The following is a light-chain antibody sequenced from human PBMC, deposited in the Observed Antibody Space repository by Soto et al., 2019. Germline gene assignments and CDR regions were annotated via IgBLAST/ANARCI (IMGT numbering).Light chain of an antibody. V-gene: IGKV3-20*01. CDR3: HQYGNSPLT. J-gene: IGKJ1*01. Sequence: IVLTQSPATLSVSPGERATLSCRASQSVTKNNLNWYQQKPGQAPRLLIYGASSRATGIPDRFSGSGSGTDFTLTISRLEPEDFAVYYCHQYGNSPLTFGHGTKVDIK. CDR2: GAS. CDR1: QSVTKNN.